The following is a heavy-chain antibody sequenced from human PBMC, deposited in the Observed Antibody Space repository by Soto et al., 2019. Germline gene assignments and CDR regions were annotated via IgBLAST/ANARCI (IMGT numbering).Heavy chain of an antibody. CDR2: ISSSSSTI. V-gene: IGHV3-48*01. J-gene: IGHJ5*02. D-gene: IGHD4-17*01. CDR1: GFTFSSDS. CDR3: ARETTVTLNPCRLRNWFDP. Sequence: EVQLVESGGGLVQPGGSLRLSCAASGFTFSSDSMNWVRQAPGKGLEWVSYISSSSSTIYYADSVKGRFTISRDNAKNPLYLQINSLRAEDTAVYYCARETTVTLNPCRLRNWFDPWGQGTLVTVSS.